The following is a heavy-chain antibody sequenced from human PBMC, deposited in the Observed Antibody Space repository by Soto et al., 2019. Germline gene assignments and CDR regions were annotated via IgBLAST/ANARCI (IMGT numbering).Heavy chain of an antibody. Sequence: SETLSLTCTVSGGSIRTYYWSWIRQPAGKGLEWIGRIYASGSTDYNPSLKSRVTMSIDTSKNQFSLKLSSVSAADTAVYYCARDLYGFDPWGQGTLVTVSS. CDR3: ARDLYGFDP. CDR1: GGSIRTYY. CDR2: IYASGST. D-gene: IGHD3-16*01. J-gene: IGHJ5*02. V-gene: IGHV4-4*07.